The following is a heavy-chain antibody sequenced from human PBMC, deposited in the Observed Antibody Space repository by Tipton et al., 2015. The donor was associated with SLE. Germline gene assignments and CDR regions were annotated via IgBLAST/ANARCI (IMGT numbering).Heavy chain of an antibody. D-gene: IGHD6-6*01. CDR2: ISANNGNT. Sequence: QLVQSGAEVKKPGASVNVSCKASGYTYNSYGVSWVRQAPGQGLEWMGWISANNGNTNYAQKFQDRVTMTTDTSTSTTYMLLRSLRSDDTAVYYCASSSSYSFDYWGQGTLVTVSS. CDR1: GYTYNSYG. J-gene: IGHJ4*02. V-gene: IGHV1-18*01. CDR3: ASSSSYSFDY.